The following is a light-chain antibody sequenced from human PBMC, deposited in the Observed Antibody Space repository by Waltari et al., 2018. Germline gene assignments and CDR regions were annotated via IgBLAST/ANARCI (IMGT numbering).Light chain of an antibody. Sequence: IVLTQSPGTLSLSPGERATLPCRASRSVSRSLAWYQQKPGQAPKLLIYGASTRATGIPDRFSGSGSGTDFSLTISSLEPEDFAIYLCQHYVRLPATFGQGTKVEIK. CDR3: QHYVRLPAT. V-gene: IGKV3-20*01. CDR1: RSVSRS. CDR2: GAS. J-gene: IGKJ1*01.